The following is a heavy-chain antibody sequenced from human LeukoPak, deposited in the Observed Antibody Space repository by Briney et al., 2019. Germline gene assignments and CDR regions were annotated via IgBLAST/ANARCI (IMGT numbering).Heavy chain of an antibody. Sequence: GGSLRLSCAASGFTFSDYYMSWIRQAPGKGLEWVSYISSSDSTINYADSVKGRFTISRDNAKNSLYLQMNSLRAEDTAVYYCARVRDGYNWGYYFDYWGQGTLVTVSS. CDR1: GFTFSDYY. CDR2: ISSSDSTI. V-gene: IGHV3-11*01. D-gene: IGHD5-24*01. J-gene: IGHJ4*02. CDR3: ARVRDGYNWGYYFDY.